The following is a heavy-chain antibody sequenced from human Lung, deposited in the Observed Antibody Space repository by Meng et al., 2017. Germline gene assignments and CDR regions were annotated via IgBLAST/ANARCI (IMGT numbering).Heavy chain of an antibody. CDR1: GGSFSDYY. CDR3: ARGQKGYFDL. J-gene: IGHJ2*01. CDR2: IYNSGST. V-gene: IGHV4-34*01. Sequence: VQLQQVGAGLLTPSESLSLTCVVSGGSFSDYYWSWIRQPPGKGLEWSGHIYNSGSTYYNPSLKSRITISVDTSKNQFSLKLSSVTAADTAVYYCARGQKGYFDLWGRGTLVTVSS.